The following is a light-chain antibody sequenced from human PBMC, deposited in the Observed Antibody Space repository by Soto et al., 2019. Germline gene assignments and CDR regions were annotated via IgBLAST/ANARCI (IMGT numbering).Light chain of an antibody. Sequence: DIQMTQSPSSLSASVGDRFTISCRASQSISTYLNWYQQTPGKAPDLLIYGASDLQGGVPSRFSGCGSGTDFTLTISSLQPEEVATYYCQQSHTFPLTFGQGTKVEIK. J-gene: IGKJ1*01. CDR1: QSISTY. CDR2: GAS. CDR3: QQSHTFPLT. V-gene: IGKV1-39*01.